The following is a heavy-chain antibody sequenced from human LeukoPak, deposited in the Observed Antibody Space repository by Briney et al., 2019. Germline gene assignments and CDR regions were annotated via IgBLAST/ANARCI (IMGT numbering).Heavy chain of an antibody. CDR1: GFTFDDYA. Sequence: GGSLRLSCAASGFTFDDYAMHWVRQAPGKGLEWVSGISWNSGSIGYADSVKGRFTISRDNAKNSLYLQMNSLRAEDTALYYCARGYSGYGGFGYWGQGTLVTVSS. V-gene: IGHV3-9*01. CDR3: ARGYSGYGGFGY. D-gene: IGHD5-12*01. CDR2: ISWNSGSI. J-gene: IGHJ4*02.